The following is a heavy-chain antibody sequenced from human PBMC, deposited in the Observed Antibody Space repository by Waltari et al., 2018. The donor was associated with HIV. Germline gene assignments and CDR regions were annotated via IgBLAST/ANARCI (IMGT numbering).Heavy chain of an antibody. CDR3: ATDRRGAFDI. Sequence: DVQLVESGGGLIKPGWSLRLSYAASGFTFIYAWMSWVRQAPGKGLEWVGRIKNKTDGGTTDYAAPVKGRFTISRDDSKNTLYLQMSNLKTEDTAVYYCATDRRGAFDIWGQGTMVTVSS. V-gene: IGHV3-15*01. J-gene: IGHJ3*02. CDR2: IKNKTDGGTT. CDR1: GFTFIYAW.